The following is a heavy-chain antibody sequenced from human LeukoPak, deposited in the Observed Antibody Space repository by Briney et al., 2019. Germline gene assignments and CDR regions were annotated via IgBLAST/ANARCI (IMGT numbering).Heavy chain of an antibody. CDR2: IYYSGST. D-gene: IGHD3-22*01. CDR3: ARVGGTYYYDSSGYYLFDY. J-gene: IGHJ4*02. V-gene: IGHV4-31*03. CDR1: GGSISSGGYY. Sequence: SETLSLTCTVSGGSISSGGYYWSWIRQHPGKGLEWIGYIYYSGSTYYNPSLKSRVTISVDTSKNQFSLKLSSVTAADTAVYYCARVGGTYYYDSSGYYLFDYWGQGTLVTVSS.